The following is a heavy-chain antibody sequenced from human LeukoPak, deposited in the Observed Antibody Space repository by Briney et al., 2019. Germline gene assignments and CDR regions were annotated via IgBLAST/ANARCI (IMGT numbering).Heavy chain of an antibody. CDR1: GGSPSSYY. CDR2: IYYSGST. CDR3: ARSHGDLDTKGGYYYYMGV. Sequence: SETLSLTCTVSGGSPSSYYWSWSPPPPGKGLGRVGYIYYSGSTNSNTSLTSRVTISVDTSKIQFSLMLSSVTAEDTGVYYCARSHGDLDTKGGYYYYMGVWGKGTTVTVSS. D-gene: IGHD4-17*01. V-gene: IGHV4-59*01. J-gene: IGHJ6*03.